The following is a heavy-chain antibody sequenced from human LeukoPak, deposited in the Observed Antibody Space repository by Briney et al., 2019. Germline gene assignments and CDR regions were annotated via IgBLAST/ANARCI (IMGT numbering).Heavy chain of an antibody. D-gene: IGHD6-13*01. CDR3: AGSSSWYRGYFDY. J-gene: IGHJ4*02. CDR1: GFTFSSYA. CDR2: ISYDGSNK. Sequence: GGSLRLSCAASGFTFSSYAMHRVRQAPGKGLEWVAVISYDGSNKYYADSVKGRFTISRDNSKNTLYLQMNSLRAEDTAVYYCAGSSSWYRGYFDYWGQGTLVTASS. V-gene: IGHV3-30*04.